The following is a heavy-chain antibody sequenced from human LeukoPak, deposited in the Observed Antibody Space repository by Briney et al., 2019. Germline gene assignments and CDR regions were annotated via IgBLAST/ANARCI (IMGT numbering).Heavy chain of an antibody. J-gene: IGHJ4*02. CDR2: MSTSSTYI. V-gene: IGHV3-21*06. CDR1: GFNFRGYN. D-gene: IGHD3-16*01. CDR3: VRDFAFGFCNTTTCRYPFDS. Sequence: PGGSLRLSCAASGFNFRGYNMNWVRQAPGKGLEWGSSMSTSSTYIYYADSIKRRFTISRDDARSLLYLQMDSLRAEDAAVYYCVRDFAFGFCNTTTCRYPFDSWGQGTLVTVSS.